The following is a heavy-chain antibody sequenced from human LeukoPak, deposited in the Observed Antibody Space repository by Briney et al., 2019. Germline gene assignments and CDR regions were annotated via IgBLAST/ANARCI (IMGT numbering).Heavy chain of an antibody. D-gene: IGHD2-15*01. CDR2: IYYSGSP. V-gene: IGHV4-39*01. CDR3: ASPRIGAFDI. CDR1: GGSISSSSYY. Sequence: SETLSLTCTVSGGSISSSSYYWGWIRPPPGKGLEWIGSIYYSGSPHYNTSLKSRVTTSVDTSKNQFSLKLSSVTAADTAVYYWASPRIGAFDIWGQGTMVTVSS. J-gene: IGHJ3*02.